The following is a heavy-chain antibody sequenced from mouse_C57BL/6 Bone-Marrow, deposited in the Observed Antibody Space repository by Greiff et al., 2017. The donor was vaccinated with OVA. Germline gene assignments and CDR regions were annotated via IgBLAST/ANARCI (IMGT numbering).Heavy chain of an antibody. Sequence: EVKLQESGPVLVMPGPSVKISCKASGFTFTDYYMHWVKQSHGTSLEWIGLVYPYNGGTSYNQKFKGKATLTVDTSSSTAYMELNSLTSEDSAVYYCARRADGSSNAWVANWGQGKLVTVSA. D-gene: IGHD1-1*01. CDR1: GFTFTDYY. CDR3: ARRADGSSNAWVAN. J-gene: IGHJ3*01. CDR2: VYPYNGGT. V-gene: IGHV1-36*01.